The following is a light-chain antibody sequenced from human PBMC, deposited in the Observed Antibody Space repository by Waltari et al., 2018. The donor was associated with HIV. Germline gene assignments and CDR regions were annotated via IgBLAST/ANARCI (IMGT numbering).Light chain of an antibody. CDR3: CSYAGRHNVL. V-gene: IGLV2-23*01. CDR1: SSAFGSYNL. CDR2: EGS. J-gene: IGLJ2*01. Sequence: QSALTQPASVSGSPGQSITISCTGTSSAFGSYNLASWYQQHPGKAPKLIIDEGSKRPSGVSNRFSGSKSGNTASLTISGLQAEDEADYYCCSYAGRHNVLFGGGTKLTVL.